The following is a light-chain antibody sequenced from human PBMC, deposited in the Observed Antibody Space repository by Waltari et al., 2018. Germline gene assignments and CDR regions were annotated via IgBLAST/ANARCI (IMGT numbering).Light chain of an antibody. Sequence: QSALTQPAPVSGAPGQSITISCPGTRRDIGGYNYASWYQQHPGRAPKLIIYAASQRPSGVSVRFSGSKSGNTASLTISGLQAEDEADYYCSSYTRVSASVVFGGGTKLTVL. CDR2: AAS. V-gene: IGLV2-14*01. J-gene: IGLJ2*01. CDR1: RRDIGGYNY. CDR3: SSYTRVSASVV.